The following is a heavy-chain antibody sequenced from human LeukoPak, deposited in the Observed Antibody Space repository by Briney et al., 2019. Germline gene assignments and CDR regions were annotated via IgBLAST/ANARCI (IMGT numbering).Heavy chain of an antibody. V-gene: IGHV3-30-3*01. CDR3: AKDPGDY. CDR2: ISYDGSNK. J-gene: IGHJ4*02. CDR1: GFTFSSYA. Sequence: PGGSLRLSCAASGFTFSSYAMHWVRQAPGKGLEWVAVISYDGSNKYYADSVKGRFTISRDNSKNTLYLQMNSLRAEDTAVYYCAKDPGDYWGQGTLVTVSS.